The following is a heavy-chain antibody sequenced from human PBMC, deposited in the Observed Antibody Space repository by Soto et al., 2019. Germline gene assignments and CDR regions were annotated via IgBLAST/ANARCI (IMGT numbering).Heavy chain of an antibody. V-gene: IGHV3-7*01. CDR2: IKQDGNEI. J-gene: IGHJ4*02. CDR3: ARLVSAAANDY. Sequence: GGSLRLSCAASGFTFSSYWMSWVRQAPGKGLEWVANIKQDGNEIYYVDSVKGRFTISRDNAKNSLYLQMNSLRAEDTAVYYCARLVSAAANDYWGQGALVTVSS. CDR1: GFTFSSYW. D-gene: IGHD1-26*01.